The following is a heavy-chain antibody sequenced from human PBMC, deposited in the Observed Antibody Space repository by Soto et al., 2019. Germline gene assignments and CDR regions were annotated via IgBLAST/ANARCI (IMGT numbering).Heavy chain of an antibody. D-gene: IGHD2-21*01. Sequence: GGSLRLSCAASGFTFSNYGIHWVRQAPGNGLEWVAVISRDGSVRYYADSVKGRFTISRDNSKNTLYLQVNNLRAEDKAVYYCAKEYCGGHCSSDYFDYWGQGTLVTVSS. CDR2: ISRDGSVR. CDR1: GFTFSNYG. J-gene: IGHJ4*02. V-gene: IGHV3-30*18. CDR3: AKEYCGGHCSSDYFDY.